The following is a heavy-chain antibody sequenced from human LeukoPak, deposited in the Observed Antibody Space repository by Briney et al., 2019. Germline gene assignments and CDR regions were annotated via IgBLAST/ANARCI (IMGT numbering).Heavy chain of an antibody. Sequence: ASVKVSCKASGYTFTSYAMHWVRQAPGQRLEWMRWINAGNGNTKYSQKFQGRVTITRDTSASTAYMELSSLRSEDTAVYYCARDRHNDILTGYLDYWGQGTLVTVSS. V-gene: IGHV1-3*01. J-gene: IGHJ4*02. CDR1: GYTFTSYA. D-gene: IGHD3-9*01. CDR3: ARDRHNDILTGYLDY. CDR2: INAGNGNT.